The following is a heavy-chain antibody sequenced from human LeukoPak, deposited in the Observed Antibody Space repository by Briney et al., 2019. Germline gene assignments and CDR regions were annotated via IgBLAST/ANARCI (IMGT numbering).Heavy chain of an antibody. CDR2: IYYSGST. Sequence: SQTLSLTCTVSGGSISSGGYYWSWIRQHPGKGLEWIGYIYYSGSTYYNPSLKSRVTISVDTPKNQFSLKLSSVTAADTAVYYCARAEGVVVFPGMDVWGQGTTVTVSS. V-gene: IGHV4-31*03. CDR3: ARAEGVVVFPGMDV. CDR1: GGSISSGGYY. J-gene: IGHJ6*02. D-gene: IGHD2-15*01.